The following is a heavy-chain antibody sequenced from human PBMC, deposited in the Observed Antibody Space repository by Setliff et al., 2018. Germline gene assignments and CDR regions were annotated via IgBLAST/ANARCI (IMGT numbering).Heavy chain of an antibody. CDR1: GYTLTELS. Sequence: ASVKVSCKVSGYTLTELSMHWVRQAPGKGLEWMGGFDPEDGETIYAQKFQGRVTMTEDTSTDTTYMELSSLRSEDTAVYYCATDKMAVAGTWFDPWGQGTLVTVSS. CDR3: ATDKMAVAGTWFDP. D-gene: IGHD6-19*01. J-gene: IGHJ5*02. CDR2: FDPEDGET. V-gene: IGHV1-24*01.